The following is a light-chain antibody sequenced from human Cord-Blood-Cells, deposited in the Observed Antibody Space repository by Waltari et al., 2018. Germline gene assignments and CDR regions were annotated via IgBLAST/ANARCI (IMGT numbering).Light chain of an antibody. V-gene: IGLV2-14*01. CDR2: DVS. Sequence: QSALTQHASVSGSPGQSITISCTGTSRDVGGYNYLSWYQQHPGKAPKLMIYDVSNRPSGVSNRFSGSKSGNTASLTISGLQAEDEADYYCSSYTSSSTPWVFGGGTKLTVL. CDR3: SSYTSSSTPWV. CDR1: SRDVGGYNY. J-gene: IGLJ3*02.